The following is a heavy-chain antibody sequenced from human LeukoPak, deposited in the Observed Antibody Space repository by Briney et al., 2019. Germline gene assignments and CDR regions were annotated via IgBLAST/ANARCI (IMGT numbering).Heavy chain of an antibody. CDR3: VSFYETY. CDR1: GFTFSSYW. D-gene: IGHD2/OR15-2a*01. V-gene: IGHV3-74*01. CDR2: IISDGSSA. Sequence: QPGGSLRLSCAASGFTFSSYWMHWVRQAPGKGLVWVSRIISDGSSATHAGSVKGRFTISKDNAKNTVYLQMNSLRAEDTAVYYCVSFYETYWGRGTLVTVSS. J-gene: IGHJ4*02.